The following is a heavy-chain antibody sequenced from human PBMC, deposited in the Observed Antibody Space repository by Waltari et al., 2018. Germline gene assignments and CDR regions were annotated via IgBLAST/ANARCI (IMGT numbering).Heavy chain of an antibody. CDR1: GLTFGNYW. Sequence: EVQLVESGGGLVQPGGSLRLSCVASGLTFGNYWMSWVRLAPGKGSEVVGNINQNGTYKNYVDSVRGRLTISRDNAKNSRYLQMNSLRGEDTALYYCVSRYCTSSRCYTSSWNSFDYWGQGTLVAVS. D-gene: IGHD2-2*02. CDR2: INQNGTYK. V-gene: IGHV3-7*03. J-gene: IGHJ4*02. CDR3: VSRYCTSSRCYTSSWNSFDY.